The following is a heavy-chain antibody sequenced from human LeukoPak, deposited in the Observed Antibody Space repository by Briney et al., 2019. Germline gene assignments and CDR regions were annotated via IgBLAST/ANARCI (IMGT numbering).Heavy chain of an antibody. V-gene: IGHV1-2*02. J-gene: IGHJ5*02. D-gene: IGHD3-16*02. CDR2: INPNTGGT. Sequence: ASVKVSCKASGYTFTGYYLHWVRQAPGQGLEWMGWINPNTGGTNYAQKFQGRVTMTRDTSISTAYMELSRLRSDDTAVYYCARDNSVGDIAWWFDPWGQGTLVTVSS. CDR1: GYTFTGYY. CDR3: ARDNSVGDIAWWFDP.